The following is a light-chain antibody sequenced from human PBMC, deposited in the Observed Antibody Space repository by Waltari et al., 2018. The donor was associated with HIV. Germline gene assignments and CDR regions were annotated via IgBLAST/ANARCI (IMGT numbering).Light chain of an antibody. J-gene: IGLJ1*01. V-gene: IGLV2-23*02. CDR1: RTDVGAYNY. CDR3: YSYAGSNTYV. CDR2: DVM. Sequence: QSALTQPASVSGSPGQSITISCTGTRTDVGAYNYVSWYQPHPGKAPKPMIYDVMKRPSGVSNRFSGSKSGNTASLTISGLQADDEGDFFCYSYAGSNTYVFGTGTKVTVL.